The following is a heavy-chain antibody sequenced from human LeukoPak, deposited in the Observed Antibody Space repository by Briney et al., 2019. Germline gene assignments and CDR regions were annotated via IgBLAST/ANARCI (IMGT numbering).Heavy chain of an antibody. D-gene: IGHD4-17*01. V-gene: IGHV3-7*01. CDR2: IKQDGSEK. CDR1: GLTFSSYA. CDR3: ARDYLDYGDYGVDY. J-gene: IGHJ4*02. Sequence: GRSLRLSCAASGLTFSSYAMHWVRQAPGKGLEWVANIKQDGSEKYYVDSVKGRFTISRDNAKNSLYLQMNSLRAEDTAVYYCARDYLDYGDYGVDYWGQGTLVTVSS.